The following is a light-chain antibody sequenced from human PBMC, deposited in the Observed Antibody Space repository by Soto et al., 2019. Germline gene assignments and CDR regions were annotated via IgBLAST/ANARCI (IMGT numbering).Light chain of an antibody. CDR2: INNDGSH. J-gene: IGLJ2*01. Sequence: QPVLTQSPSASASLGASVKLTCTLSSGHNSYAIAWHQQQPEKGHRSVMKINNDGSHIKGDGLPDRFSGSSSGAERYLTIASLQYDDEAYYYCQTWGTGPWIFGGGTKLTVL. CDR3: QTWGTGPWI. CDR1: SGHNSYA. V-gene: IGLV4-69*02.